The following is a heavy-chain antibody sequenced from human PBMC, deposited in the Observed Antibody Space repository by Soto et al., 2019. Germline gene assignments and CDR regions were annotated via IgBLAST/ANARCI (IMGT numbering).Heavy chain of an antibody. CDR2: IYYSGST. Sequence: PSETLSLTCTVSGGSISSGDYYWSWIRQPPGKGLEWIGFIYYSGSTYYNPSLKSRVTISVDTSKNQFSLKLSSVTAADPAVYYCARIRPDLDYWGQGTLVTVSS. CDR3: ARIRPDLDY. V-gene: IGHV4-30-4*01. CDR1: GGSISSGDYY. J-gene: IGHJ4*02.